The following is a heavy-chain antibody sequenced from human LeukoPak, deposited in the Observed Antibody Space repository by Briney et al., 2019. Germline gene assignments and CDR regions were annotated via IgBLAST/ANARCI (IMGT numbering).Heavy chain of an antibody. CDR2: IGTAGDT. Sequence: PGGSLRLSCAASGFTFSSYDMHWVRHATGKGLEWVSAIGTAGDTYYPGSVKGRFTISRENAKNSLYLQMNSLRAGDTAVYYCARAKSAGESDFDYWGQGTLVTVSS. D-gene: IGHD3-10*01. V-gene: IGHV3-13*01. J-gene: IGHJ4*02. CDR3: ARAKSAGESDFDY. CDR1: GFTFSSYD.